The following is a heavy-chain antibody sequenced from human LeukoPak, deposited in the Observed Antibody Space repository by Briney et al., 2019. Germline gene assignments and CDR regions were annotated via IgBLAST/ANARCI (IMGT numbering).Heavy chain of an antibody. CDR2: ISSSSSYI. V-gene: IGHV3-21*01. Sequence: PGGSLRHSCAHCLVTFSSYSMNCVRQAPGKGLEWVSPISSSSSYICYADSVKGGFTISRDNAKNSLYLQMNSLRAEDTAVYYCARDGSSWYEDPYYFDYWGQGTLVTVSS. J-gene: IGHJ4*02. D-gene: IGHD6-13*01. CDR3: ARDGSSWYEDPYYFDY. CDR1: LVTFSSYS.